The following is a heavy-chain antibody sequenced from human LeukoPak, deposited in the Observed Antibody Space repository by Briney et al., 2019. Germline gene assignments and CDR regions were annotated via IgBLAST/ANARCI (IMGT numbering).Heavy chain of an antibody. Sequence: SETLSLTCTVAGGSISIGNYYWGWIRQPPGKGLEWIGSMHYNERTYSSPSLKGRVTISVDTSKNQFSLNLSSVTAADTAVFYCASTYYDILTPSYYFDFWGRGTLVTVSS. CDR2: MHYNERT. CDR1: GGSISIGNYY. D-gene: IGHD3-9*01. CDR3: ASTYYDILTPSYYFDF. V-gene: IGHV4-39*01. J-gene: IGHJ4*02.